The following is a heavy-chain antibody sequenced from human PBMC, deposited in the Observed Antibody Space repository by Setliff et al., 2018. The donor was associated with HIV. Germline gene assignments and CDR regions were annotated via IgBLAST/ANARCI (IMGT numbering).Heavy chain of an antibody. J-gene: IGHJ5*02. CDR3: ARERALDGSGSLGWFDP. CDR2: ISYRGST. CDR1: GGSISIYNYY. V-gene: IGHV4-39*07. Sequence: PSETLSLTCTVSGGSISIYNYYWGWIRQPPGKGLEWIGSISYRGSTYYNPSLKSRVTISVDTSKNQFSLRLSSVTAADTAVYYCARERALDGSGSLGWFDPWGQGTLVTVSS. D-gene: IGHD3-10*01.